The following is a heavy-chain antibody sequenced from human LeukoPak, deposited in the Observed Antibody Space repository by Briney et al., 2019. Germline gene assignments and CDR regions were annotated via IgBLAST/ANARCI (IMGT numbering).Heavy chain of an antibody. J-gene: IGHJ3*02. CDR3: AKSLRDSSGYYYSAFDI. V-gene: IGHV3-23*01. D-gene: IGHD3-22*01. CDR2: ISESGGST. Sequence: GGSLRLSCAASGFTSSSNAMSWVRQAPGKGLEWVSTISESGGSTYYADSVKGRFTVSRDNSKNTLYLQMNSLRAEDTAVYYCAKSLRDSSGYYYSAFDIWGQGTMVTVSS. CDR1: GFTSSSNA.